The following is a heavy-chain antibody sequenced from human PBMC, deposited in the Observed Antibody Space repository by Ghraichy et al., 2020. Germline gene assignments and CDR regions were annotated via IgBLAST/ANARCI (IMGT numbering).Heavy chain of an antibody. J-gene: IGHJ6*02. CDR2: INHSGST. Sequence: SETLSLTCAVYGGSFSGYFWSWIRQPPGKGLEWIGEINHSGSTNYNPSLKSRVTISVDTPKNQFSLKLSSVTAAHTAVYYCARGGIGGMDVWGQGTTVTVSS. D-gene: IGHD2-21*01. CDR3: ARGGIGGMDV. V-gene: IGHV4-34*01. CDR1: GGSFSGYF.